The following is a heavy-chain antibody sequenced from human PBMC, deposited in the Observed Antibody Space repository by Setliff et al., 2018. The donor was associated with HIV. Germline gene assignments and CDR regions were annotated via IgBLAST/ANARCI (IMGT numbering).Heavy chain of an antibody. D-gene: IGHD2-15*01. CDR3: ASYCSGGSCHSAEYFQH. V-gene: IGHV1-8*01. J-gene: IGHJ1*01. CDR2: INLNSGGTT. Sequence: AASVKVSCKASGYIFTSYDINWVRQATGQGLEWMGWINLNSGGTTNYAQKFQGRVTMTRDTSTSTLYMELSSLRSEDTAVYYCASYCSGGSCHSAEYFQHWGQGTLVTVSS. CDR1: GYIFTSYD.